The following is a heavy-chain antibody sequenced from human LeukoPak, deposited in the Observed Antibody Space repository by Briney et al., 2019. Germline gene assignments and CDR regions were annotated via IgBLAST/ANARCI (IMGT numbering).Heavy chain of an antibody. CDR2: IYPGDSDT. J-gene: IGHJ4*02. CDR3: ARLYEYYFDY. CDR1: GYTFTSYW. D-gene: IGHD2-8*01. Sequence: GESLKISCQGSGYTFTSYWIGWVRQMPGKGLEWMGIIYPGDSDTRYSPSFQGQVTISADKSIGPAYLQWSSLKASDTAMYYRARLYEYYFDYWGQGTLVTVSS. V-gene: IGHV5-51*01.